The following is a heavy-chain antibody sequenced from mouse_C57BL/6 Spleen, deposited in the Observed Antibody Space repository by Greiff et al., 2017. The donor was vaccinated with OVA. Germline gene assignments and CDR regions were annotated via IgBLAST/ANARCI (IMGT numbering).Heavy chain of an antibody. J-gene: IGHJ2*01. CDR3: ARGSYYFDD. CDR2: ISDGGSYT. D-gene: IGHD1-1*01. Sequence: EVKLVESGGGLVKPGGSLKLSCAASGFTFSSYAMSWVRQTPEKRLEWVATISDGGSYTYYPDNVKGRFTISRDNAKNNLYLQMSHLKSEDTAMYYCARGSYYFDDWGQGTTLTVSS. V-gene: IGHV5-4*03. CDR1: GFTFSSYA.